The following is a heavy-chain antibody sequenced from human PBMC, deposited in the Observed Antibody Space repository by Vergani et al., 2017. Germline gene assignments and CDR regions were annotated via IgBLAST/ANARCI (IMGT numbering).Heavy chain of an antibody. Sequence: EVQLVESGGGLVQPGRSLRLSCAASGFTFDDYAMHWVRQAPGKGLEWVSGISWNSGSIGYADSVKGRFTSSRDNDKNSLYLQMNSLRAEDTALYYCAGVLHDYDDSSGYYAYWGQGTLVTVSS. CDR3: AGVLHDYDDSSGYYAY. D-gene: IGHD3-22*01. CDR2: ISWNSGSI. CDR1: GFTFDDYA. J-gene: IGHJ4*02. V-gene: IGHV3-9*01.